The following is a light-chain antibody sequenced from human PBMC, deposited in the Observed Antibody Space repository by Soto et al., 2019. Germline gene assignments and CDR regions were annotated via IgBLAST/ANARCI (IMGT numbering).Light chain of an antibody. V-gene: IGKV3-15*01. Sequence: EIVMTQSPATLSVSPGGRATLSCRAGQSISRDLSWYQHKPGQAPRLLIYSASRGASGIPARFSGSGYGTEFTLSISSLQSEDFAVYYCQQYNSWSLTFGGGTKVDI. CDR3: QQYNSWSLT. J-gene: IGKJ4*01. CDR1: QSISRD. CDR2: SAS.